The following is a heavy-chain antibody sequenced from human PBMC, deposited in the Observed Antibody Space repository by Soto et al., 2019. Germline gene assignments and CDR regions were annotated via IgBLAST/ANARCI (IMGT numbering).Heavy chain of an antibody. CDR2: INGGGTT. CDR3: ARDTSGWGCFDL. CDR1: GFTFSHYV. D-gene: IGHD6-19*01. V-gene: IGHV3-23*01. Sequence: EVQLLESGGGLVQPGGSLGLSCAASGFTFSHYVMNWVRQVPGKGLEWVSAINGGGTTYYADSVKGRFTISRDNSKNTRFLQVNSLRADDTAVYYCARDTSGWGCFDLWGRGTLVTVSS. J-gene: IGHJ2*01.